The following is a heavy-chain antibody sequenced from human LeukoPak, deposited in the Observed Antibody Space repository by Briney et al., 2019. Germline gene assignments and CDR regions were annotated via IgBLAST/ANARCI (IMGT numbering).Heavy chain of an antibody. CDR2: IKQDGSEK. D-gene: IGHD3-22*01. J-gene: IGHJ4*02. CDR1: GFTFSSYW. Sequence: GGSLRLSCAASGFTFSSYWMSWVRQAPGKGLEWVANIKQDGSEKYYVDSVKGRFTISRDNAKNSLYLQMNSLRAEDTAVYYCARDFIVSYYDSSGFGYWGQGTLVTVSS. CDR3: ARDFIVSYYDSSGFGY. V-gene: IGHV3-7*05.